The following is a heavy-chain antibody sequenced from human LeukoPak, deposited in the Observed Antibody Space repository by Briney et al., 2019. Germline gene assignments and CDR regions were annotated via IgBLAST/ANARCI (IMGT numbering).Heavy chain of an antibody. D-gene: IGHD2-15*01. Sequence: GGSLRLSCVASGFTFSTYWMHWVRQAPGKGLVWVSRINSDGSSTSYADSVKGRFTISRDNAKNTLYLQMNSLRAEDTAVYYCARAASGYCSGGSCYSYYFDYWGQGTLVTVSS. CDR3: ARAASGYCSGGSCYSYYFDY. CDR2: INSDGSST. CDR1: GFTFSTYW. V-gene: IGHV3-74*01. J-gene: IGHJ4*02.